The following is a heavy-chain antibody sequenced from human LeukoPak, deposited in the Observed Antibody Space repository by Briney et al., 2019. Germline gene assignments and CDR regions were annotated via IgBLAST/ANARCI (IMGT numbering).Heavy chain of an antibody. V-gene: IGHV3-23*01. D-gene: IGHD1-14*01. Sequence: GGSLRLSCAASGLSFTDFALSWVRQAPGKGLEWVSVSGGRGTGTFYGDSVKGRFTISRDNSKNALFLQMNSLRVEDTALYYCARLTGNHFDCWGQGALVTVSS. J-gene: IGHJ4*02. CDR1: GLSFTDFA. CDR2: SGGRGTGT. CDR3: ARLTGNHFDC.